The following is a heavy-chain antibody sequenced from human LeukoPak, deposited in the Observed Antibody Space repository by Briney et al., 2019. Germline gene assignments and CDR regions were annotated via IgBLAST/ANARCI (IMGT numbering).Heavy chain of an antibody. J-gene: IGHJ4*02. CDR2: ISSSSSYI. Sequence: GGSLRLSCAASGFSFSSYGMHWIRQAPGKGLEWVSSISSSSSYIYYADSVKGRFTISRDNAKNSLYLQMNSLRAEDTAVYYCARDRGGYTDYWGQGTLVTVSS. CDR3: ARDRGGYTDY. D-gene: IGHD3-22*01. CDR1: GFSFSSYG. V-gene: IGHV3-21*01.